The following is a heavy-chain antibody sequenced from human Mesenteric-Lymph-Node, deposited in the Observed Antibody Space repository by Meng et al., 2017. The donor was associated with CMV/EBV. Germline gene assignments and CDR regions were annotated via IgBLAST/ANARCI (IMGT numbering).Heavy chain of an antibody. CDR1: SVTSGSYY. J-gene: IGHJ4*02. CDR2: IYYTGSA. CDR3: ARCGPFGWNDGGYYFDY. V-gene: IGHV4-61*01. D-gene: IGHD1-1*01. Sequence: SVTSGSYYRSWIRQSPERGLEWIGYIYYTGSANYNPSLKSRVTMSVDTSKNQFSLTLNSVTAADTAVYYCARCGPFGWNDGGYYFDYWGQGTLVTVSS.